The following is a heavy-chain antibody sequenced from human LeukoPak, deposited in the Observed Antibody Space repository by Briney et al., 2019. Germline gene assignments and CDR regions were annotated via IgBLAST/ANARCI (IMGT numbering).Heavy chain of an antibody. D-gene: IGHD6-19*01. CDR1: GGSISSYY. CDR2: IYYSGST. Sequence: SETLSLTCTVSGGSISSYYWSWIRQPPGKGLEWIGYIYYSGSTNYNPSLTSRVTISVDTSKNQFSLKLSSVTAADTAVYYCARIIAVAGKVLELDYWGQGTLVTVSS. CDR3: ARIIAVAGKVLELDY. J-gene: IGHJ4*02. V-gene: IGHV4-59*01.